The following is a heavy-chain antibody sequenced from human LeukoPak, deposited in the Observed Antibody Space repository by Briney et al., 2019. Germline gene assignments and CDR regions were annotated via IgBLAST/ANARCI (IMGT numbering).Heavy chain of an antibody. CDR1: GFTFSSYA. Sequence: GGSLRLSCAASGFTFSSYAMSWVRQAPGKGLEWVSAISGSGGSTYYADSVKGRVTISRDNSKSTLYLEMNRLRAEGTAVYYCAKDSTRITIFGENYYGMDVWGQGTTVTVSS. CDR3: AKDSTRITIFGENYYGMDV. J-gene: IGHJ6*02. D-gene: IGHD3-3*01. CDR2: ISGSGGST. V-gene: IGHV3-23*01.